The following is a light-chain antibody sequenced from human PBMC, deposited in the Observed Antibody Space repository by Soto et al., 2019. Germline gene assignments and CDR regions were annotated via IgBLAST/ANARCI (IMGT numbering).Light chain of an antibody. J-gene: IGKJ4*01. Sequence: EMVLTQSPGTLSLSPGDRATLSCRASETISSSSLAWYQQKPGQAPGLLIYRAFSRATGIPDRFRGGGSGTDFTLTISRLEPEDFAVYYCQQYLRSPLTFGGGTRVEMK. CDR3: QQYLRSPLT. V-gene: IGKV3-20*01. CDR1: ETISSSS. CDR2: RAF.